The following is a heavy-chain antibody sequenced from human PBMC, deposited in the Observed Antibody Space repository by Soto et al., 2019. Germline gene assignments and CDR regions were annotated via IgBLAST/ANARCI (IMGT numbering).Heavy chain of an antibody. CDR1: GFTFSSYA. D-gene: IGHD3-22*01. CDR2: ISGSGGST. V-gene: IGHV3-23*01. CDR3: AKGGSYGYYYDSSGYHY. Sequence: GGSLRLSCAASGFTFSSYAMSWVRQAPGKGLEWVSAISGSGGSTYYADSVKGWFTISRDNSKNTLYLQMNSLRAEDTAVYYCAKGGSYGYYYDSSGYHYWGQGTLVTVSS. J-gene: IGHJ4*02.